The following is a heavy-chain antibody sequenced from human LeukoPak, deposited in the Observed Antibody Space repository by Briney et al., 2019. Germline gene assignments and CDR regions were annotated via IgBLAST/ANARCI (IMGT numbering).Heavy chain of an antibody. J-gene: IGHJ4*02. D-gene: IGHD2-15*01. Sequence: QAGGSLRLSCAASGFTFSSYSMNWVRQAPGKGLEWVSYISSSSSTIYYADSVKGRFTISRDNAKNSLYLQMNSLRVEDTAIYYCARDPVVLVAATPGALDYWGQGTLVIVSS. CDR3: ARDPVVLVAATPGALDY. CDR1: GFTFSSYS. V-gene: IGHV3-48*04. CDR2: ISSSSSTI.